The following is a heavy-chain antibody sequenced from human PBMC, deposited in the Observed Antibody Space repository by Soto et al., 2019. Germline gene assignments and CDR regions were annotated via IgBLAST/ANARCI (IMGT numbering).Heavy chain of an antibody. CDR2: IYYSGTT. CDR3: ARDHGYCSGGSCYVFDS. CDR1: GGSISSSNW. J-gene: IGHJ4*02. V-gene: IGHV4-4*02. Sequence: KPSETLSLTCAVSGGSISSSNWWSWVRQPPGKGLEWIGEIYYSGTTKYNPSLKSRVTISVDKSKNQFSLKLYSVTAADTAVYYCARDHGYCSGGSCYVFDSWGQGTLVTVSS. D-gene: IGHD2-15*01.